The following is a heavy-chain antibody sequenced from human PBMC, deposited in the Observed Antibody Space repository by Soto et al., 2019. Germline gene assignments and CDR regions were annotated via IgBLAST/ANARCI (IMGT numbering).Heavy chain of an antibody. CDR1: GFTFSNYW. V-gene: IGHV3-74*01. J-gene: IGHJ4*02. CDR2: IDHDGPT. Sequence: EVQLVESGGGLVQPGGSLRLSCAGSGFTFSNYWMHWVRQAPGKGPEWVSRIDHDGPTDYADSVRGRFTISRDNAENTLYLQMNSLRPEDTAVYYCVRDSHGDYWGQGTLVTVSS. CDR3: VRDSHGDY.